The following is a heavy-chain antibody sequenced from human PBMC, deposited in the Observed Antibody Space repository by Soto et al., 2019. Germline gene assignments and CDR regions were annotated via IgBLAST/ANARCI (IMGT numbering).Heavy chain of an antibody. Sequence: TETLSLTCAVYGGSFSGYYWSWVRQPPGKGLEWIGEINHSGSTNYNPSLKSRVTISVDTSKNQFSLKLSSVTAADTAVYYCAGGWPRPYYSDYWGPGTLVNVSS. CDR1: GGSFSGYY. V-gene: IGHV4-34*01. J-gene: IGHJ4*02. CDR3: AGGWPRPYYSDY. CDR2: INHSGST. D-gene: IGHD5-12*01.